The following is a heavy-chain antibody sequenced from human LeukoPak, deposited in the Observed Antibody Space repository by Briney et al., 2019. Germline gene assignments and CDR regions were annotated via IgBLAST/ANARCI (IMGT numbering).Heavy chain of an antibody. Sequence: SETLSLTCTVSGGSISSYYWSWIRQPPGKGLEWIGYIYYSGSTNYSPSLKSRVTISVDTSKNQFSLKLSSVTAADTAVYYCARHPRGEDFDYWGQGTLVTGSS. CDR2: IYYSGST. CDR1: GGSISSYY. V-gene: IGHV4-59*08. D-gene: IGHD6-25*01. CDR3: ARHPRGEDFDY. J-gene: IGHJ4*02.